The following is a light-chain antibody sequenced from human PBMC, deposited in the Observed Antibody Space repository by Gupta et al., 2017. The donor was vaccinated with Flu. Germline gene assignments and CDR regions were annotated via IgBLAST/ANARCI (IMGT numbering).Light chain of an antibody. CDR3: QLWHSRSVHWV. CDR1: NIEDYS. V-gene: IGLV3-21*02. J-gene: IGLJ3*02. Sequence: SYVLTQPPSVSVAPGQTARIPCGGQNIEDYSVHWYQQKPGQAPALVVYDDSDRPSGIPERFSGSNTGNTATLTITTVEAVDEADYYCQLWHSRSVHWVFGGGTQLTVL. CDR2: DDS.